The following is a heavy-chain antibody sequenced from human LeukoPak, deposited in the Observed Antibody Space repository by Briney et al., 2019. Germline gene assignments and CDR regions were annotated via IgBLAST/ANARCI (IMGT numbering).Heavy chain of an antibody. Sequence: GGSLRLSCAASGFTFSSYWMSWVRQAPGKGLEWVSGINWYGDSTGYADSVKGRFTISRDNAKNSLYLQMNSLRAEDTAFYYCATDQYSSNWYYFDYWGQGTLVTVSS. J-gene: IGHJ4*02. CDR3: ATDQYSSNWYYFDY. CDR2: INWYGDST. CDR1: GFTFSSYW. V-gene: IGHV3-20*04. D-gene: IGHD6-13*01.